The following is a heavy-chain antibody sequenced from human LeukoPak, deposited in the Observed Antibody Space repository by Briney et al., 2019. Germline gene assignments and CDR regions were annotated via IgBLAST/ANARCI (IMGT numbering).Heavy chain of an antibody. CDR2: INHSGST. D-gene: IGHD1-26*01. J-gene: IGHJ3*02. V-gene: IGHV4-34*01. CDR1: GGSFSGYY. CDR3: VRDWEGFNFDI. Sequence: SETLSLTCAVYGGSFSGYYWSWIRQPPGKGLEWIGEINHSGSTNHNPSLKSRVTISVDTSKNQFSLKLSSVTAADTAVYYCVRDWEGFNFDIWGQGTMVTVSS.